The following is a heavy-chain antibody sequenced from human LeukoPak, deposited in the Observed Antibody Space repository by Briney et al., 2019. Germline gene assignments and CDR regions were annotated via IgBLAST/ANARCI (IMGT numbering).Heavy chain of an antibody. J-gene: IGHJ6*03. V-gene: IGHV4-34*01. Sequence: PSETLSLTCAVYGGSFSGYYWGWIRQPPGKGLEWIGEINHSGSTNYNPSLKSRVTISVDTSKNQFSLKLSSVTAADTAVYYCARLRRGYSYGSSTYYYYVDVWGKGTTVTVSS. D-gene: IGHD5-18*01. CDR1: GGSFSGYY. CDR2: INHSGST. CDR3: ARLRRGYSYGSSTYYYYVDV.